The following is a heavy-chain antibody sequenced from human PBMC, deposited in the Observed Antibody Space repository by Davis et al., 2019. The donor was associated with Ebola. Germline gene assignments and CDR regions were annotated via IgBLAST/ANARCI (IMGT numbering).Heavy chain of an antibody. CDR2: IIPIFGTA. D-gene: IGHD2-21*02. Sequence: SVKVSCKASGGTFSSYAISWVRQAPGQGLEWMGGIIPIFGTANYARKFQDRVTMSADKSTSTVYMELSSLRSGDTAVYYCVIISMTWGQGTLVTVSS. V-gene: IGHV1-69*06. CDR3: VIISMT. J-gene: IGHJ4*01. CDR1: GGTFSSYA.